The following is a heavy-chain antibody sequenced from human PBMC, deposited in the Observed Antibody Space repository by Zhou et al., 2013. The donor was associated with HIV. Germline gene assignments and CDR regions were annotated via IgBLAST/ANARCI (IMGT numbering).Heavy chain of an antibody. CDR1: GYTLADLA. CDR3: VTLPRRYYFENGVFSTWGQ. V-gene: IGHV1-24*01. Sequence: QVQLLQSGAEVKPPGASVKVSCKVFGYTLADLAIHWVRLPPGQGLEWMGGFDPEDVMTVYAQKFEGRVSLTQDASSDTAYMSMTSLTSDDTAVYYCVTLPRRYYFENGVFSTWGQWGQGSLVSVSS. J-gene: IGHJ4*02. CDR2: FDPEDVMT. D-gene: IGHD3-10*01.